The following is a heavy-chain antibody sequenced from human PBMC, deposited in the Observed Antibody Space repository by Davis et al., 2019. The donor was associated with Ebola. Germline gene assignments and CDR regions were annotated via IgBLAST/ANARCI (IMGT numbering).Heavy chain of an antibody. J-gene: IGHJ4*02. CDR3: AGGGSCFSF. Sequence: GESLKISCAASGFTFSTYWMSWVRQAPGKGLEWVANIKEDGSEKYYLDSVKGRFSISRDNAKKSLFLQMNSLRADDTAVYYCAGGGSCFSFWGRGTLVTVSS. CDR1: GFTFSTYW. CDR2: IKEDGSEK. V-gene: IGHV3-7*03. D-gene: IGHD3-10*01.